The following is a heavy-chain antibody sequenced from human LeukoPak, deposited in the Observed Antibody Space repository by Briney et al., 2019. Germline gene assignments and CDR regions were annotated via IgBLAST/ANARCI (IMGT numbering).Heavy chain of an antibody. D-gene: IGHD4-17*01. Sequence: GGALRLSCAASGFTFSSYWLSWVRQAPGKGLEWVANIKQDGSEKYYVDSVKGRFTISRDNAKNSLYLQMNSLRAENTAVYYCARDYGDLLDYWGQGTLVTVCS. CDR2: IKQDGSEK. J-gene: IGHJ4*02. CDR3: ARDYGDLLDY. CDR1: GFTFSSYW. V-gene: IGHV3-7*05.